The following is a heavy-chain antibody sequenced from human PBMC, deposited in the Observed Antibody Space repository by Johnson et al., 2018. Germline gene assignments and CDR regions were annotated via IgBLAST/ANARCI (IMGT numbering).Heavy chain of an antibody. J-gene: IGHJ4*02. Sequence: EVQLVEAGGGLVQPGGSLRLSCAVSGFTFSGSWMTWVRQAPGKGLEWLANINQDGSAKNSIDSVKGRFTISRDNAKTSLYLQMNSLRAEETAVYYCATTVGGGSSSDWGQGTLVTVSA. CDR3: ATTVGGGSSSD. CDR1: GFTFSGSW. CDR2: INQDGSAK. D-gene: IGHD1-26*01. V-gene: IGHV3-7*01.